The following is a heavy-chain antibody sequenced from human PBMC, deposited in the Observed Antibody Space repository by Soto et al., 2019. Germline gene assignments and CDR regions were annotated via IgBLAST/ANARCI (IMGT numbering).Heavy chain of an antibody. V-gene: IGHV1-69*08. CDR1: GGTFSSYT. J-gene: IGHJ4*02. CDR3: ARERGIGYESDH. Sequence: QVQLVQSGAEVKKPGSSVKVSCKASGGTFSSYTISWVRQAPGQGLEWMGRIIPILGITNYAQKFQGRVTITADKSTSTAYMELSSLRSEDTAMYYCARERGIGYESDHWSQGTLVTVSS. D-gene: IGHD5-12*01. CDR2: IIPILGIT.